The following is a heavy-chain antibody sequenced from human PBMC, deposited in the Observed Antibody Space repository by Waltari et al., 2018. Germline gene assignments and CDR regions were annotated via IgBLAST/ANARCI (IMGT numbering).Heavy chain of an antibody. CDR1: GGSISSTYW. J-gene: IGHJ4*02. Sequence: QVQLQESGPGLVKPSETLSLTCTISGGSISSTYWWAWIRQPPGKGLEWVGAISGSRGNPYHRPSLKIRVTFSIDTSKNQFSLNLNSVTAADTAVYFCAKVGWNNWDRCDVWGPGVLVTVSS. V-gene: IGHV4-39*07. CDR3: AKVGWNNWDRCDV. CDR2: ISGSRGNP. D-gene: IGHD1-1*01.